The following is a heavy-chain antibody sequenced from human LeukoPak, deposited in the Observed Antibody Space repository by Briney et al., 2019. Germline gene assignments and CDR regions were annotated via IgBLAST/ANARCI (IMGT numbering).Heavy chain of an antibody. D-gene: IGHD6-13*01. V-gene: IGHV5-51*01. CDR1: GYSFTSYW. CDR2: IYPGDSDT. Sequence: GESLKISCKGSGYSFTSYWIGWVRQMPGKGLEWMGIIYPGDSDTRYSPSFQGQVTISADKSISTAYLQWSSLKASDTATYYCARHPTESAAAGRGYYYGMDVCGQGTTVTVSS. CDR3: ARHPTESAAAGRGYYYGMDV. J-gene: IGHJ6*02.